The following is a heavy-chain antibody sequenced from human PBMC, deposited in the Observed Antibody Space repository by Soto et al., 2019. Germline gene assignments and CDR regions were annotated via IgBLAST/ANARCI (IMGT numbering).Heavy chain of an antibody. J-gene: IGHJ4*02. D-gene: IGHD6-13*01. V-gene: IGHV6-1*01. CDR3: ARVLAAAGSFDY. Sequence: SQTLSLTCAISGDSVSSKNAAWNWIRQSPSRGLEWLGRTYYRSKWYNDYAVSVKSRITINPDTSKNQFSLQLNSVTPEDTAVYYCARVLAAAGSFDYWGQGTLVTVSS. CDR2: TYYRSKWYN. CDR1: GDSVSSKNAA.